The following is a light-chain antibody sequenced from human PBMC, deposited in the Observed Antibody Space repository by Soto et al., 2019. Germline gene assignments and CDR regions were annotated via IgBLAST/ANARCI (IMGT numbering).Light chain of an antibody. Sequence: EIVMTQSPATLSVFSGERATLSCRASQTVTSNLAWYQQKPGQAPRLLLYGSSTRATGIPSRFSGSGSGTEFTLTISSLQSEDFAVYYCQQYNNWLMYTFGQGTKLEIK. CDR2: GSS. J-gene: IGKJ2*01. V-gene: IGKV3-15*01. CDR3: QQYNNWLMYT. CDR1: QTVTSN.